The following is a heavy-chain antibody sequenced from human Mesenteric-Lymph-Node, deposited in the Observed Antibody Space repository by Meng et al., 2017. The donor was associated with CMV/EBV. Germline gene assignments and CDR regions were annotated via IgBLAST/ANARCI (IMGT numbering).Heavy chain of an antibody. D-gene: IGHD6-6*01. V-gene: IGHV1-2*02. Sequence: ASVKVSCKASGYTFTSYGISWVRQAPGQGLQWMGWINSNSGGTNYAQTFQGRVTMTRDTSTNTAYMDLTSLTSDDTAIYFCVRDVTVIAGRLGYWGQGTLVTVSS. CDR2: INSNSGGT. J-gene: IGHJ4*02. CDR3: VRDVTVIAGRLGY. CDR1: GYTFTSYG.